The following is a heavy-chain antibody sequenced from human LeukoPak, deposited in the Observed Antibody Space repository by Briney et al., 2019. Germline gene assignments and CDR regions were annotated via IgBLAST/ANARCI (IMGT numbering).Heavy chain of an antibody. Sequence: SETLSLTCTVSAGSINNYYWSWIRQPPGKGLERIGYIYYSGSTNYNPSLKSRVTISVDTSKKQVSLNLSSVTAADTAVYYCARVAARYVGMDVWGQGTTVTVSS. J-gene: IGHJ6*02. CDR1: AGSINNYY. V-gene: IGHV4-59*01. CDR2: IYYSGST. CDR3: ARVAARYVGMDV. D-gene: IGHD6-6*01.